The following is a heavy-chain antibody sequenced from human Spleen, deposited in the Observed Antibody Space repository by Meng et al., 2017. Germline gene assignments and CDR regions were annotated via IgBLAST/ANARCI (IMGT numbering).Heavy chain of an antibody. CDR3: VRSSGWVRTGFDP. D-gene: IGHD6-19*01. CDR1: GGSISTSGYY. CDR2: IGHSGIT. Sequence: QLQESGPGLVQPSEALSLTCSVSGGSISTSGYYWGWIRQPPGKGLEWIGSIGHSGITYYTPSLKSRVTVSIDTSKSQFSLKLTSVTAADTAVYYCVRSSGWVRTGFDPWGQGTLVTVSS. V-gene: IGHV4-39*01. J-gene: IGHJ5*02.